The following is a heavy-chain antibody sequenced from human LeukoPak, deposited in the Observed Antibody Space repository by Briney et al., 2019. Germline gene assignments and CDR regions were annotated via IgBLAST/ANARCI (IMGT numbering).Heavy chain of an antibody. J-gene: IGHJ6*04. V-gene: IGHV3-21*01. CDR2: INSDSNYI. CDR1: GFTFNDYS. D-gene: IGHD6-13*01. Sequence: GGSLRLSCAASGFTFNDYSMNWVRQAPGKGLEWVSSINSDSNYIYYADSVKGRFTISRDAKNSVYLQMNSLRAEDTAVYYCARNGILGIAAAVDVWGKGTTVTVSS. CDR3: ARNGILGIAAAVDV.